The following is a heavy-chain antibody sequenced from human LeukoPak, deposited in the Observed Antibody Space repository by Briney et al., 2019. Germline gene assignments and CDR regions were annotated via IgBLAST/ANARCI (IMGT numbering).Heavy chain of an antibody. J-gene: IGHJ4*02. CDR3: AKDTPRVLCLSDY. Sequence: GGSLRLSCAASGFTFSSFAMSWVRQAPGKGLEWVSAISGSGGSTYYADSVRGRFTISRDNSKNTLYLQMNSLRAEDTAVYYCAKDTPRVLCLSDYWGQGTLVTVSS. CDR2: ISGSGGST. D-gene: IGHD2-2*01. CDR1: GFTFSSFA. V-gene: IGHV3-23*01.